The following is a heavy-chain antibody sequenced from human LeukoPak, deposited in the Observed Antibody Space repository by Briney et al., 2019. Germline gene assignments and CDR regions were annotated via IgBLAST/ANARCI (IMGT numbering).Heavy chain of an antibody. J-gene: IGHJ4*02. CDR3: AKENLRYSSGWYLTGDY. D-gene: IGHD6-19*01. CDR2: ISYDGSNK. V-gene: IGHV3-30*18. CDR1: GFTFSSYG. Sequence: GGSLRLSCAASGFTFSSYGMHWVRQAPGKGLEWVAVISYDGSNKYYADSVKGRFTISRDNSKNTLYLQMNSLRAEDTAVYYCAKENLRYSSGWYLTGDYWGQGTLVTVSS.